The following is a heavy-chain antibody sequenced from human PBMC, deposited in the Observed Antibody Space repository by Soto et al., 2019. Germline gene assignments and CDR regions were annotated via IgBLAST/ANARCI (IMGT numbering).Heavy chain of an antibody. CDR3: ARAPTRQLVFAY. Sequence: SETLPLTCTVYARAFSGYYWSWIRQPPGKGREWIGEVIHTGRTNYNPYLKTPVTISVDKSKNQFSLNLSSVTAADTAVYYCARAPTRQLVFAYWGQGNRVTASS. J-gene: IGHJ4*02. D-gene: IGHD1-1*01. CDR1: ARAFSGYY. CDR2: VIHTGRT. V-gene: IGHV4-34*12.